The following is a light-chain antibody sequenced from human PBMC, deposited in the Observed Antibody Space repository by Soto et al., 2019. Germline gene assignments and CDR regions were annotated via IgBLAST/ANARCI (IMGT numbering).Light chain of an antibody. Sequence: QPVLTRPPSASGTPGQRVTISCSGSSSNIGRNTVNWYQQVPGTAPKLLIYNNNQRPSGVPDRFSGSKSGTSASLAIIGLQSEDEADYYCAAWDDGLNGSVFGAGTKLTVL. CDR2: NNN. CDR3: AAWDDGLNGSV. V-gene: IGLV1-44*01. J-gene: IGLJ1*01. CDR1: SSNIGRNT.